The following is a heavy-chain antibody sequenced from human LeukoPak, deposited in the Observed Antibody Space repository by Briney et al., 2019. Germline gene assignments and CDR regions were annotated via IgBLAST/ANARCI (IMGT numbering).Heavy chain of an antibody. V-gene: IGHV1-18*04. D-gene: IGHD2-15*01. Sequence: ASVKVSCKASGYTFTGYYMHWVRQAPGQGLEWMGWISAYNGNTNYAQKLQGRVTMTTDTSTSTAYMELRSLRSDDTAVYYCARESGSYMWGYYYGMDVWGQGTTVTVSS. CDR2: ISAYNGNT. CDR1: GYTFTGYY. CDR3: ARESGSYMWGYYYGMDV. J-gene: IGHJ6*02.